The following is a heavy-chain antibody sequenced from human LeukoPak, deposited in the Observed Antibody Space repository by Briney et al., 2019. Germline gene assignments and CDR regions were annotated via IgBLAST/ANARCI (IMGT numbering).Heavy chain of an antibody. CDR1: GFTFSSYS. CDR2: ISSSSSYI. CDR3: ARGPGYSSSWYYFQH. D-gene: IGHD6-13*01. V-gene: IGHV3-21*01. Sequence: PGGSLRLSCAASGFTFSSYSMNWVRQAPGKELEWVSSISSSSSYIYYADSVKGRFTISRDNAKNSLYLQMNSLRAEDTAVYYCARGPGYSSSWYYFQHWGQGTLVTVSS. J-gene: IGHJ1*01.